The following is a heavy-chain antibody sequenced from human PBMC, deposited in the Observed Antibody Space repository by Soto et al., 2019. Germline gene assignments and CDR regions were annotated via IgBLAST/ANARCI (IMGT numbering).Heavy chain of an antibody. CDR3: ARGIWTMTRGSYYFDN. CDR1: GFTFTNYA. V-gene: IGHV1-3*01. Sequence: QIQLVQSGTEVKKPGASVKVSCVTSGFTFTNYAIQWVRQAPGQRPEWMGWINAGNGHTRYSQNFQGRFTSTRDTPASTVYMELGSLISEDAAVYYCARGIWTMTRGSYYFDNWGQGTLVTVSS. J-gene: IGHJ4*02. D-gene: IGHD3-10*01. CDR2: INAGNGHT.